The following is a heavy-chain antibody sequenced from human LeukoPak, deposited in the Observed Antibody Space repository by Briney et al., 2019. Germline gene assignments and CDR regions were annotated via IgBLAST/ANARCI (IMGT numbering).Heavy chain of an antibody. V-gene: IGHV4-59*01. Sequence: PSETLSLTCTVSGGSISSYYWSWIRQPPGKGLEWIGYIYYSGSTNYNPSLKSRVTISVDTSKNQFSLKLSSVTAADTAVYYCARVPEASYYYGSGSSYFDYWGQGTLVTVSS. J-gene: IGHJ4*02. CDR1: GGSISSYY. CDR2: IYYSGST. CDR3: ARVPEASYYYGSGSSYFDY. D-gene: IGHD3-10*01.